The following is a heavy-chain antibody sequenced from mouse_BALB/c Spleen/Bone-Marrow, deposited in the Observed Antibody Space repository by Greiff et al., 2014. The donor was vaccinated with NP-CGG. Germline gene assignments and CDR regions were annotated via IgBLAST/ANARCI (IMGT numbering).Heavy chain of an antibody. CDR1: GFSLTSYG. CDR2: IWSGGST. J-gene: IGHJ3*01. D-gene: IGHD1-3*01. CDR3: ARESFAY. V-gene: IGHV2-2*02. Sequence: QVQLQQSGPGLVQPSQSLSITCTVSGFSLTSYGVHWVRQSPGKGLEWLGVIWSGGSTDHNAAFISRLGISKDNSKSQVFFKMNSLQANDTAIYYCARESFAYWGQGTLVTVSA.